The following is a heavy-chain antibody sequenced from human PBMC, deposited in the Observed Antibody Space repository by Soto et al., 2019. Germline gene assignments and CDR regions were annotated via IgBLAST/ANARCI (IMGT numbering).Heavy chain of an antibody. J-gene: IGHJ3*02. D-gene: IGHD4-17*01. CDR1: GGSFSGYY. CDR3: ARLGRGLGYGDYDNHKKYAFDI. Sequence: SETLSLTWAVDGGSFSGYYGSCIRQPPGKGLEWIGEINHSGSTNYNPSLKSRVTISVDASKNQFSLKLSSVTAADTAVYYCARLGRGLGYGDYDNHKKYAFDIWGQGTMVTVSS. CDR2: INHSGST. V-gene: IGHV4-34*01.